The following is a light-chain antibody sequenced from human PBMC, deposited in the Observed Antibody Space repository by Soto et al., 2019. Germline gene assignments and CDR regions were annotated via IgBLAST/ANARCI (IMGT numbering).Light chain of an antibody. V-gene: IGKV1-5*03. CDR2: KAS. CDR3: QHYNSYSEA. Sequence: DIQMTQSPSTLSGSVGDRVTITCRASQTISSWLAWYQQKPGKAPKLLIYKASTLKSGVPSRFSGSGSGTEITLTISSLQPDDFATYYCQHYNSYSEAFGQRTKVDIK. J-gene: IGKJ1*01. CDR1: QTISSW.